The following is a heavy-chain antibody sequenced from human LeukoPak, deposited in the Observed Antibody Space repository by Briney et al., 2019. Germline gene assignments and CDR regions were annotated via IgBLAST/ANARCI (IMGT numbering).Heavy chain of an antibody. CDR3: AKNYGTSRPFYDS. Sequence: GGSLRVSCVASGFTLSSYAMTWVRQAPGKGPHWVSAISGDANYIYYLDSVKGRFTTSRDNSKNTLFLQMNSLTADDTAVYYCAKNYGTSRPFYDSWGQGIVVTVAS. D-gene: IGHD4-17*01. CDR2: ISGDANYI. CDR1: GFTLSSYA. V-gene: IGHV3-23*01. J-gene: IGHJ4*02.